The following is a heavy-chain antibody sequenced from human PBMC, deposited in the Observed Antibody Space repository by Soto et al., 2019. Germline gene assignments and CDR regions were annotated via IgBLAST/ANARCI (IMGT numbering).Heavy chain of an antibody. CDR3: ALRGVARDGAFDI. J-gene: IGHJ3*02. V-gene: IGHV1-69*13. CDR2: IIPIFGTA. D-gene: IGHD2-15*01. Sequence: SVKVSCKASGGTFSSYAISRVRQAPGQGLEWMGGIIPIFGTANYAQKFQGRVTITADESTSTAYMELSSLRSEDTAVYYCALRGVARDGAFDIWGRGTMVTVSS. CDR1: GGTFSSYA.